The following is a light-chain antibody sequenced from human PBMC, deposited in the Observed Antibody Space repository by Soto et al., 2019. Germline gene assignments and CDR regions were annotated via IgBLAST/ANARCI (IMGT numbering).Light chain of an antibody. CDR3: QQYNNWPPWT. J-gene: IGKJ1*01. Sequence: DIQMTQSPSTLSASVGDRVAMTFRGSQSITNRLAWYQLKPGKAPKLLIYKASSLQSGVPSTFSGSGSGTEFTLTISSLQSEDFAVYYCQQYNNWPPWTFGQGTKVDIK. CDR1: QSITNR. V-gene: IGKV1-5*03. CDR2: KAS.